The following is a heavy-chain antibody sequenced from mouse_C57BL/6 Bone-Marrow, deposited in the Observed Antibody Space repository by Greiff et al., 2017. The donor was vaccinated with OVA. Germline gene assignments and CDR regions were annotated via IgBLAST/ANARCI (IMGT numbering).Heavy chain of an antibody. V-gene: IGHV1-81*01. CDR1: GYTFTSYG. CDR3: ARRGAGGYFDY. CDR2: IYPRSGNT. J-gene: IGHJ2*01. Sequence: QVQLQQSGAELARPGASVKLSCKASGYTFTSYGISWVKQRTGQGLEWIGEIYPRSGNTNSNEKFKGKATLTVDKSSSTAYMGLRGLSSEDSAVYFCARRGAGGYFDYWGQGTTLTVSS.